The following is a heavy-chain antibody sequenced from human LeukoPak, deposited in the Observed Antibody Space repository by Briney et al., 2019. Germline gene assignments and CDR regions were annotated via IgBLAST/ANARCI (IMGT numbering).Heavy chain of an antibody. Sequence: ASVKVSCKASGYTFTNYYIHWVRQAPGQGLEWMGIINPSGGSTAYAQKLQGRVTMTSDTSTSTVYMELSSLRSEDTAVYYCARDEGGDYGDYSPYFDYWGQGTLVTVSS. D-gene: IGHD4-17*01. CDR1: GYTFTNYY. J-gene: IGHJ4*02. V-gene: IGHV1-46*01. CDR2: INPSGGST. CDR3: ARDEGGDYGDYSPYFDY.